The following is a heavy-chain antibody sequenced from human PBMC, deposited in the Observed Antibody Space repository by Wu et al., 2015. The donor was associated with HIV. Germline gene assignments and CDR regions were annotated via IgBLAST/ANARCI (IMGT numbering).Heavy chain of an antibody. V-gene: IGHV1-46*01. D-gene: IGHD3-10*01. J-gene: IGHJ6*02. CDR2: INPSGGST. CDR3: ARGLLGRGQPSYYYGMDV. Sequence: QVQLVQSGAEVKKPGASVKVSCKASGYTFTSYYMHWVRQAPGQGLEWMGIINPSGGSTSYAQKFQGRVTMTRYTSTSTVYMELSSLRSEDTAVYYCARGLLGRGQPSYYYGMDVVGPRDHGHR. CDR1: GYTFTSYY.